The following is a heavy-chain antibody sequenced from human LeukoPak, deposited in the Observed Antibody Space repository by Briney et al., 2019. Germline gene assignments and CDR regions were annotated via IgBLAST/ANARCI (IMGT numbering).Heavy chain of an antibody. D-gene: IGHD2-21*02. Sequence: PGGSLRLSCAASGFNFSTYSMKWVRQAPGKGLEWISYISPSSSTIYYADSVKGRFTISRDNSKNTLYLQMNSLRAEDTAVYYCAKVKGVDIVVVTDWGQGTLVTVSS. V-gene: IGHV3-48*01. CDR1: GFNFSTYS. CDR2: ISPSSSTI. CDR3: AKVKGVDIVVVTD. J-gene: IGHJ4*02.